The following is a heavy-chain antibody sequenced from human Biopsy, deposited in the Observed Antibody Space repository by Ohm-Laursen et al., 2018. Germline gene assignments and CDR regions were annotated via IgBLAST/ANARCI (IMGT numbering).Heavy chain of an antibody. J-gene: IGHJ4*02. CDR1: SYTFTDYN. V-gene: IGHV1-2*02. CDR2: INCKTGAT. Sequence: SVKVSCNASSYTFTDYNIHWMRQAPGQGLEWLGYINCKTGATNYAQKFQGTVTMTRDTSISTAYLALGSLRSADTAIYYCARDPLNGHKHFDYWGQGSLVIVSS. CDR3: ARDPLNGHKHFDY. D-gene: IGHD2-8*01.